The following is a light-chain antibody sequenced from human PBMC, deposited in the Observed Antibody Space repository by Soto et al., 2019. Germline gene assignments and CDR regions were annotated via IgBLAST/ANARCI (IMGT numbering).Light chain of an antibody. Sequence: EVVLTQSPDTLSLSPGERATLSCRASQSVSTTYVAWYQHIPGQTPRLLIYGASNRATSIPDRFSGSGSGTDFTLTISRLEPEDFAVYYCQQHDNSPWMFGQGTKVDIK. V-gene: IGKV3-20*01. CDR3: QQHDNSPWM. CDR2: GAS. CDR1: QSVSTTY. J-gene: IGKJ1*01.